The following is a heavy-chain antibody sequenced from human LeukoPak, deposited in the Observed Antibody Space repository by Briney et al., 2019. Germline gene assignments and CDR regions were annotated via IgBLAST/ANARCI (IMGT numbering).Heavy chain of an antibody. Sequence: ASVKVSCKASGYTFTGYYMHWVRQAPGQGLEWMGWINPNSGGTNYAQKFQGRVTMTRDTSISTAYMELSRLRSDDTAVYYCARVVGSRLVRVGPFDYWGQGTLVTVSS. CDR3: ARVVGSRLVRVGPFDY. J-gene: IGHJ4*02. D-gene: IGHD6-19*01. CDR2: INPNSGGT. V-gene: IGHV1-2*02. CDR1: GYTFTGYY.